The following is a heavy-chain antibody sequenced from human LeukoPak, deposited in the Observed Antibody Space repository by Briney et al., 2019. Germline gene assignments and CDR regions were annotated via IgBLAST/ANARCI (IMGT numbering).Heavy chain of an antibody. D-gene: IGHD4-11*01. V-gene: IGHV3-11*04. J-gene: IGHJ4*02. CDR2: ISSSGSTI. CDR3: ARTSQSLRRSFLGSAKSVTTLILPLDY. CDR1: GFTFSDYY. Sequence: PGGSLRLSCAASGFTFSDYYMSWIRQAPGKGLEWVSYISSSGSTIYYADSVKGRFTISRDNAKNSLYLQMDSLRVEDTAVYYCARTSQSLRRSFLGSAKSVTTLILPLDYWGQGTLVTVSS.